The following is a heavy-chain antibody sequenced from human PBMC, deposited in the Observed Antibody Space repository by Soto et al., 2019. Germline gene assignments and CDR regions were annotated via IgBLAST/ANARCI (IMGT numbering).Heavy chain of an antibody. J-gene: IGHJ6*02. Sequence: SESLSLPCPVSGCSISSGGYYWSWIRQHPGKGLEWIGYIYYSGSTYYNPSLKSRVTISVDTSKNQFSLKLSSVTAADTAVYYCARDWPWSVYYYGMDVWGQGNTVTVS. CDR2: IYYSGST. CDR3: ARDWPWSVYYYGMDV. CDR1: GCSISSGGYY. V-gene: IGHV4-31*03. D-gene: IGHD3-3*01.